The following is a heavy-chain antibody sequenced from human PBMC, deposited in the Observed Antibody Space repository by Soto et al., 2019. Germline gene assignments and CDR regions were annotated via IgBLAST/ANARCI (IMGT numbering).Heavy chain of an antibody. V-gene: IGHV1-69*08. CDR2: IIPLLDIT. CDR3: ARDSPIGSTFSGYDAIDY. Sequence: QVQLVQSGADVKKPGSSVKVSCKASGGAFTNDIITWVRQAPGQGLEWMGRIIPLLDITNYAQKFQGRVTITADKSTSTAYMELNSLISEDTAVYYCARDSPIGSTFSGYDAIDYWGQGTLVTVSS. J-gene: IGHJ4*02. CDR1: GGAFTNDI. D-gene: IGHD5-12*01.